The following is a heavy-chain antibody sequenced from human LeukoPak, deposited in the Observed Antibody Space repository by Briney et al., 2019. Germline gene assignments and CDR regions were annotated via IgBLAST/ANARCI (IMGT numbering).Heavy chain of an antibody. V-gene: IGHV3-74*01. D-gene: IGHD5-12*01. J-gene: IGHJ3*01. CDR2: INNDGTDT. Sequence: GGSLRFSCAASGFTFRSFWIHWVRQAPGKGLVWVGRINNDGTDTIYADSVKGRFTVSRDNAKNTLYLQMNSLRVEDTAVYFCARGGFSHGFDVWGQGTVVTVSS. CDR1: GFTFRSFW. CDR3: ARGGFSHGFDV.